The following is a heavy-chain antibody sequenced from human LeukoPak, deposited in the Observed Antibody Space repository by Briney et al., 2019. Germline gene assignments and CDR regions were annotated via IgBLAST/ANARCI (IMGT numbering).Heavy chain of an antibody. Sequence: PGGSLRLSCAASGFTVSSNYMIWVRQPPGMGLEWVSVFYPGGTTYYADSVKGRFSISRDNSKNIVSLQMNSLRAEDTAVYYCARDALVPDGFDLWGQGTMVTVS. J-gene: IGHJ3*01. CDR1: GFTVSSNY. CDR2: FYPGGTT. D-gene: IGHD6-13*01. CDR3: ARDALVPDGFDL. V-gene: IGHV3-66*01.